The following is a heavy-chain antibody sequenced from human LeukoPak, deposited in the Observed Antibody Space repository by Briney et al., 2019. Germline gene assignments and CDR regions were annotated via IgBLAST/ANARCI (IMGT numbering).Heavy chain of an antibody. V-gene: IGHV1-18*01. CDR2: ISAYNGNR. CDR3: ARDRYYYDSSGMTSFNF. CDR1: GYTFSNYG. Sequence: GASVKVSCKASGYTFSNYGVTWVRQAPGQGLEWVGWISAYNGNRDYAQKFQGRVTMATDTSTSTAYMELRSLRSDDTAVYYCARDRYYYDSSGMTSFNFWGQGTLVTVSS. D-gene: IGHD3-22*01. J-gene: IGHJ4*02.